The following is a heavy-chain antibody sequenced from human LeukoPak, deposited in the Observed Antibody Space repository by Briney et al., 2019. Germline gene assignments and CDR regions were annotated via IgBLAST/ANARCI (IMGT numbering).Heavy chain of an antibody. CDR3: AKERSDYYDSSGYSSPWDFDY. V-gene: IGHV3-33*06. CDR2: IWYDGSNK. CDR1: GFTFSSYG. D-gene: IGHD3-22*01. J-gene: IGHJ4*02. Sequence: GGSLRLSCAASGFTFSSYGMHWVRQAPGKGLEGVADIWYDGSNKYYADSVKGRFTISRDNSKKTLYVQMNSLRAEDTAVYYCAKERSDYYDSSGYSSPWDFDYWGQGTLVTVSS.